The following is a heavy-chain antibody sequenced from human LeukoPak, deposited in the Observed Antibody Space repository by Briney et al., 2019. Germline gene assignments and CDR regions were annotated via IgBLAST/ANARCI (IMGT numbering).Heavy chain of an antibody. CDR3: ARHKISVAGTRDFDY. V-gene: IGHV4-39*01. J-gene: IGHJ4*02. CDR2: IYYSGST. D-gene: IGHD6-19*01. CDR1: GGSISSSSYY. Sequence: SETLSLTCTVSGGSISSSSYYWGWIRQPPGKGLEWIGSIYYSGSTYYKPSLKSRVTISVDTSKNQFSLKLSSVTAADTAVYYCARHKISVAGTRDFDYWGQGTLVTVSS.